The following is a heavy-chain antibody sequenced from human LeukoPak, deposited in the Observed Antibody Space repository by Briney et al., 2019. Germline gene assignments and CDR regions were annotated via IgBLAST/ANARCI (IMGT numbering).Heavy chain of an antibody. CDR2: IHPSGML. CDR3: ARVDRQQQLVRVDY. J-gene: IGHJ4*02. D-gene: IGHD6-13*01. V-gene: IGHV4-39*07. CDR1: GASFNSDDQY. Sequence: PSETLSLTCTVSGASFNSDDQYWNWIRQSPGKGLEWIGSIHPSGMLYNNPSLKSRVTISVDTSKNQFSLKLSSVTAADTAVYYCARVDRQQQLVRVDYWGQGTLVTVSS.